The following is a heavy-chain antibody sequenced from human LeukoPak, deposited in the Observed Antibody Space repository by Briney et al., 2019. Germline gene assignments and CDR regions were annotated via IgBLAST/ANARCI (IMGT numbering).Heavy chain of an antibody. Sequence: GGSLRLSCAASGFTFSSYEMNWVRQAPGKGLEWVSFIASDHTTYYADSVKGRYTLSRDNAKNSLYLQMNSLRAEDTAVYYCATSLSGWGTYHYMDVWGKGTTVTISS. CDR2: IASDHTT. CDR1: GFTFSSYE. D-gene: IGHD6-19*01. CDR3: ATSLSGWGTYHYMDV. V-gene: IGHV3-48*03. J-gene: IGHJ6*03.